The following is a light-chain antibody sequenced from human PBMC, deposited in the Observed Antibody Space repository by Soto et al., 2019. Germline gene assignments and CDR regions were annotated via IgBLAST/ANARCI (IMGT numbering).Light chain of an antibody. CDR3: QQTYNIPRT. CDR2: AAS. CDR1: QSINYY. J-gene: IGKJ1*01. Sequence: DIQMTQSPPSLSAPVGDRVTITCRTNQSINYYLNWYQQRPGKPPTLLISAASILESGVPSRFSGSGSGTDYTLTISRLQPEDFASYYCQQTYNIPRTFGQGTKVDIK. V-gene: IGKV1-39*01.